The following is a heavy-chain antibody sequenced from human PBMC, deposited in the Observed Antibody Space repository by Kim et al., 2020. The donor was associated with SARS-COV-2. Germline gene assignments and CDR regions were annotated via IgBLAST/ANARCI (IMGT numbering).Heavy chain of an antibody. CDR3: ASAWTPPSSDP. CDR1: GGSISSSNW. Sequence: SETLSLTCAVSGGSISSSNWWSWVRHPPGKGLECIGEIYHSGSTNYNPPLKLRATIPVTNPKNQFPQKLSSVPAAATAVYSCASAWTPPSSDPCRQGPL. V-gene: IGHV4-4*02. D-gene: IGHD3-3*01. CDR2: IYHSGST. J-gene: IGHJ5*02.